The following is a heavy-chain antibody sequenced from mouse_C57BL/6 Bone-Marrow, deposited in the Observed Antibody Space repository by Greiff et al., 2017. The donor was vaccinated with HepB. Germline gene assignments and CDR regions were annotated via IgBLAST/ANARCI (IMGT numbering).Heavy chain of an antibody. Sequence: EVKLMESGGGSVKPGGSLKLSCAASGFTFSSYAMSWVRQTPEKRLEWVATISDGGSYTYYPDNVKGRFTISRDNAKNNLYLQMSHLKSEDTAMYYCARDLYGSRYFDVWGTGTTVTVSS. D-gene: IGHD1-1*01. CDR1: GFTFSSYA. CDR3: ARDLYGSRYFDV. CDR2: ISDGGSYT. J-gene: IGHJ1*03. V-gene: IGHV5-4*01.